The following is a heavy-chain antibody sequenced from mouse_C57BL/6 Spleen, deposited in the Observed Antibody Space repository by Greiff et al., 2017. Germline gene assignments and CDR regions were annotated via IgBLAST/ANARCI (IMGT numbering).Heavy chain of an antibody. CDR3: TRDSSGYAWFAY. D-gene: IGHD3-2*02. CDR2: ISSGGDYI. Sequence: EVTLVESGEGLVKPGGSLKLSCAASGFTFSSYAMSWVRQTPEKRLEWVAYISSGGDYIYYADTVKGRFTISRDNARNTLYLQMSSLKSEDTAMYYCTRDSSGYAWFAYWGQGTLVTVSA. V-gene: IGHV5-9-1*02. J-gene: IGHJ3*01. CDR1: GFTFSSYA.